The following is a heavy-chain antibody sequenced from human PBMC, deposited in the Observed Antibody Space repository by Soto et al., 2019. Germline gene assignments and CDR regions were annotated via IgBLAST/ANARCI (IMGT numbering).Heavy chain of an antibody. D-gene: IGHD3-10*01. V-gene: IGHV4-61*01. CDR3: AREVITTVRGGIRVGHYGMGV. CDR2: IYYSGST. CDR1: GGSVRSGSYC. Sequence: LQTLSLSCSVSGGSVRSGSYCRSRIRQPPGKGLEWIGYIYYSGSTNDNPSLKSRVTISVDTAKNQFSLKLSSGTAADTAVYYCAREVITTVRGGIRVGHYGMGVWGQGTTLTV. J-gene: IGHJ6*02.